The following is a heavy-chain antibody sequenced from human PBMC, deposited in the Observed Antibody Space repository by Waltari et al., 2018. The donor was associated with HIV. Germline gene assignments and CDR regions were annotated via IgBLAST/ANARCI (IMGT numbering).Heavy chain of an antibody. V-gene: IGHV3-30-3*01. Sequence: QVQLVESGGGVVQPGKSLRLSCAASGFTFSNFGMHWVRQAPGKGMEWVALISNDGSKKYYADSVKGRFTISRANSKNTIYLQMNSLRPDDTAVYYCVRALGDYWGQGTLVTISS. J-gene: IGHJ4*02. D-gene: IGHD7-27*01. CDR2: ISNDGSKK. CDR3: VRALGDY. CDR1: GFTFSNFG.